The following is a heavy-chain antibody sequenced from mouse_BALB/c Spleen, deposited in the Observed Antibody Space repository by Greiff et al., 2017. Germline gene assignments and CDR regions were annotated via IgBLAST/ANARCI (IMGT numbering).Heavy chain of an antibody. CDR3: ARDGYDGAWFAY. V-gene: IGHV2-9*02. J-gene: IGHJ3*01. CDR2: IWAGGST. D-gene: IGHD2-2*01. CDR1: GFSLTSYG. Sequence: QVQLQQSGPGLVAPSQSLSITCTVSGFSLTSYGVHWVRQPPGKGLEWLGVIWAGGSTNYNSALMSRLSISKDNSKSQVFLKMNSLQTDDTAMYYCARDGYDGAWFAYWGQGTLVTVSA.